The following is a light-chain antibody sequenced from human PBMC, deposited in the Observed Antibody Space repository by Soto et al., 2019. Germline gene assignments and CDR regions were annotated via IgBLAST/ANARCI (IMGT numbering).Light chain of an antibody. J-gene: IGKJ1*01. Sequence: IVMTQSPTPRSVSPGERATVSCRASLRVSSNLVRYEQKAGQAPGLLIYGASTRATGIPARFSGSESGTEFTLTISGLQSEDFAVYYCQQYNSWPLTFDQGTKVDIK. CDR2: GAS. V-gene: IGKV3-15*01. CDR1: LRVSSN. CDR3: QQYNSWPLT.